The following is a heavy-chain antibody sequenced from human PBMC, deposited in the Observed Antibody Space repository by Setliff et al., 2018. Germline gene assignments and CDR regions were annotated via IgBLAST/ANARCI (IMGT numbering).Heavy chain of an antibody. Sequence: SETLSLTCTVSGGSISSSSYYWGWIRQPPGKGLEWIGSIYYSGSTYYNPSLKSRVTISVDTSKNQFSLKLSSVTAADTAVYYCARHDRQQVNFDYWGQGTLVTVS. J-gene: IGHJ4*02. CDR2: IYYSGST. D-gene: IGHD6-13*01. CDR3: ARHDRQQVNFDY. CDR1: GGSISSSSYY. V-gene: IGHV4-39*01.